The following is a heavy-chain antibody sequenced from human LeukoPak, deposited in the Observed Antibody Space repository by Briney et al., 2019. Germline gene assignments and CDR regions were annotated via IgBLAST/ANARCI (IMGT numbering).Heavy chain of an antibody. D-gene: IGHD2-2*01. CDR3: ARLNWVVVPVATNPLFDY. Sequence: SETLSLTCSVSGDSISSSDYYWGWIRQPPGKGLEWIGSIHYTGRTYYNPSLKSRVTISVDTFKNQFSLKLSSVTAADTAVYYCARLNWVVVPVATNPLFDYWGQGTLVTVSS. CDR2: IHYTGRT. J-gene: IGHJ4*02. V-gene: IGHV4-39*01. CDR1: GDSISSSDYY.